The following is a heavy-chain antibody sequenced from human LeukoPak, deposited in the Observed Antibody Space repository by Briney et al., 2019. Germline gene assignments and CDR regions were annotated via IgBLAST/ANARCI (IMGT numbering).Heavy chain of an antibody. CDR2: FDPEDGKT. D-gene: IGHD5/OR15-5a*01. V-gene: IGHV1-24*01. CDR1: GYTLTQVS. CDR3: ATFYGYFDY. Sequence: ASVKVSCKVSGYTLTQVSMLWVRQAPGKGLEWMGGFDPEDGKTVYAQKFQGRVTMTEDTSTDTAYMELNSLTSEDTAVYYCATFYGYFDYWGQGTPVTVSA. J-gene: IGHJ4*03.